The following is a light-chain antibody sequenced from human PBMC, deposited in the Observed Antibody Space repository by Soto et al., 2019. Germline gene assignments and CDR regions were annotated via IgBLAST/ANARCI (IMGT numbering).Light chain of an antibody. CDR2: GVS. J-gene: IGKJ5*01. CDR1: QPVNNN. V-gene: IGKV3-15*01. Sequence: IEMTQSPATLSASPGDRATLSCRASQPVNNNLAWYQHKPGQAPRLLIYGVSTRATGISARFSGGGSVTEFTLTISSLQSEDFAVYYYQQYEKWPPSITFGQGTRLEIK. CDR3: QQYEKWPPSIT.